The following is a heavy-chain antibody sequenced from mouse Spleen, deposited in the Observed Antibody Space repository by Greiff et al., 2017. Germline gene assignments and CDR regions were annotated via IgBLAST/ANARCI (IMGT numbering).Heavy chain of an antibody. CDR3: ARALYYVNPWFVY. CDR2: IYPGSGST. V-gene: IGHV1-55*01. CDR1: GYTFTSYW. D-gene: IGHD2-1*01. J-gene: IGHJ3*01. Sequence: QVQLQQPGAELVKPGASVKMSCKASGYTFTSYWITWVKQRPGQGLEWIGDIYPGSGSTNYNEKFKSKATLTVDTSSSTAYMQLSSLTSEDSAVNYGARALYYVNPWFVYWAKGLWSLSLQ.